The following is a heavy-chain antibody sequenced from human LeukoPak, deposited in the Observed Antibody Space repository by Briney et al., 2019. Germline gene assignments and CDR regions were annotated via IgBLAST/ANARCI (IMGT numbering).Heavy chain of an antibody. CDR1: GGSISNYF. CDR3: ARLADTTVANYYLDY. CDR2: ICISGGT. V-gene: IGHV4-4*09. D-gene: IGHD1-26*01. J-gene: IGHJ4*02. Sequence: SETLSLTCTVPGGSISNYFWCWIRQPPGKGLEWIGYICISGGTNYNPSLKSRVTMSKDRSKNQFSLELSSVTAADTAVYYCARLADTTVANYYLDYWGQGTLVTVSS.